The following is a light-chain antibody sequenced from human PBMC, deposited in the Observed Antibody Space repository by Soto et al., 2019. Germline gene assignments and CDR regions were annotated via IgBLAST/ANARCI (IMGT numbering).Light chain of an antibody. CDR3: ATWDDSLNARGV. CDR2: NNN. Sequence: QSVLTQTPSASGTPGQTVTISCSGSRSNIGNNAVSWYQQFPGTAPKLLIYNNNQRPSGVPDRFSGSKSGTSASLAISGLQSADEADYYCATWDDSLNARGVFGGGTKVPVL. V-gene: IGLV1-44*01. CDR1: RSNIGNNA. J-gene: IGLJ3*02.